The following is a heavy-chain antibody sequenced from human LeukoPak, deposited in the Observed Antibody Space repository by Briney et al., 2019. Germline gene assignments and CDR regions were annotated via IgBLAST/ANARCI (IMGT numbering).Heavy chain of an antibody. Sequence: GGSLRLSCAASGFRFNSYWMNWVRQAPGKGLEYVANIKQDGGQKYYVDSVMGRFTISRDNAKNSLYLQMNSLRADDTAVYYCARARRVGGWGGAFDIWGQGTKVPVSS. CDR3: ARARRVGGWGGAFDI. V-gene: IGHV3-7*01. CDR1: GFRFNSYW. CDR2: IKQDGGQK. D-gene: IGHD2-21*01. J-gene: IGHJ3*02.